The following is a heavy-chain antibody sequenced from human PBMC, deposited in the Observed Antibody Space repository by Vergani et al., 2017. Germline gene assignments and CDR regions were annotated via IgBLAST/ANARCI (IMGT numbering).Heavy chain of an antibody. CDR3: TSRVTAAGGLDY. V-gene: IGHV3-21*01. J-gene: IGHJ4*02. D-gene: IGHD6-13*01. Sequence: VQLVESGGGVVQPGRSLRLSCAASGFTFNQYGMTWVRQAPGKGLEWVSSISSTGAYIHYADSVKGRFTISRDNPKKSLFLQLNSLRDEDTAVYYCTSRVTAAGGLDYWGQGALVTVSS. CDR2: ISSTGAYI. CDR1: GFTFNQYG.